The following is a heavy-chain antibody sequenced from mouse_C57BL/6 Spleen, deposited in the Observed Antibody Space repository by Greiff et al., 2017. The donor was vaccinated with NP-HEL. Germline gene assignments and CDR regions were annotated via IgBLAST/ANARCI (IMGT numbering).Heavy chain of an antibody. J-gene: IGHJ4*01. CDR2: INYDGSST. CDR1: GFTFSDYY. D-gene: IGHD4-1*01. CDR3: ARDMGRAMDY. Sequence: DVKLVESEGGLVQPGSSMKLSCTASGFTFSDYYMAWVRQVPEKGLEWVANINYDGSSTYYLDSLKSRFIISRDNAKNILYLQMSSLKSEDTATYYCARDMGRAMDYWGQGTSVTVSS. V-gene: IGHV5-16*01.